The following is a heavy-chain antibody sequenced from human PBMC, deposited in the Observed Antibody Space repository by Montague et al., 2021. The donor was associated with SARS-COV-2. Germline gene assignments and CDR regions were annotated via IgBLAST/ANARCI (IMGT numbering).Heavy chain of an antibody. V-gene: IGHV4-34*01. Sequence: SETLSLTCAVYGGSFSGYYWSWIRQPPGKGLEWIGEINHSGSTNYNPSLKSRVTISVDTSKNQFSLKLSSVTAADTAVYYCTRGDLRYSSSWYLDYWSQGTLVTVSS. D-gene: IGHD6-13*01. J-gene: IGHJ4*02. CDR1: GGSFSGYY. CDR3: TRGDLRYSSSWYLDY. CDR2: INHSGST.